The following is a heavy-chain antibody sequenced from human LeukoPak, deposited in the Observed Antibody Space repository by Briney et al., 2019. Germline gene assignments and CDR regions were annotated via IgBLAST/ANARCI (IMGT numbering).Heavy chain of an antibody. CDR2: ISSSRNYT. Sequence: GGSLRLSCAASGFTFRDYYMSWIRQAPGKGLEWVSYISSSRNYTNYADSVKGRFTISRDNTKNSLYLQMNSLRDEDTAMFYCARVGDGYSVNYFDYWGQGTLVTVSS. V-gene: IGHV3-11*06. CDR3: ARVGDGYSVNYFDY. CDR1: GFTFRDYY. D-gene: IGHD5-24*01. J-gene: IGHJ4*02.